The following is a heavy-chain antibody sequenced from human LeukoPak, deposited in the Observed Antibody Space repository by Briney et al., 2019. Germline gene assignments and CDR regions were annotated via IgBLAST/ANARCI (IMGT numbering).Heavy chain of an antibody. V-gene: IGHV3-21*01. J-gene: IGHJ2*01. CDR3: ARGLQRITDWYFDL. CDR1: GFTFSTYS. CDR2: IDSSSTYI. D-gene: IGHD1-14*01. Sequence: GGSLRLSCAASGFTFSTYSMNWVRQAPGKGLEWVSSIDSSSTYIYYADSLKGRFAISRDNAKNSLFLQVNSLRAEDTAAYYCARGLQRITDWYFDLWGRGTLVTVSS.